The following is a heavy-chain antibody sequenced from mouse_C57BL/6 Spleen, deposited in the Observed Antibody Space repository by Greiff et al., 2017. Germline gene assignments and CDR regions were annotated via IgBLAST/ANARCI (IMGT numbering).Heavy chain of an antibody. CDR3: ARSEDGYYPFAY. D-gene: IGHD2-3*01. CDR2: IDPSDSET. Sequence: VQLQQSGAELVRPGSSVKLSCKASGYTFTSYWMHWVKQRPIQGLEWIGNIDPSDSETHYNQKFKDKATLTVDKSSSTAYMQLSSLTSEDSAVYYCARSEDGYYPFAYWGQGTLVTVSA. CDR1: GYTFTSYW. V-gene: IGHV1-52*01. J-gene: IGHJ3*01.